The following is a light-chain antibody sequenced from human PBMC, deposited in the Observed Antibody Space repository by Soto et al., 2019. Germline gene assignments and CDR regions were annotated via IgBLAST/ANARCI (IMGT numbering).Light chain of an antibody. J-gene: IGLJ1*01. CDR2: EVS. Sequence: QSVLTQPASVSGSPGQSITISCTGTSSDVGSYNLVSWYQQHPGKAPKLMIYEVSKRPSGVSNRFSGSKSGNTASLTISGPQAEDEADYYCCSYAGSSTYYFFGTGTKVTVL. V-gene: IGLV2-23*02. CDR1: SSDVGSYNL. CDR3: CSYAGSSTYYF.